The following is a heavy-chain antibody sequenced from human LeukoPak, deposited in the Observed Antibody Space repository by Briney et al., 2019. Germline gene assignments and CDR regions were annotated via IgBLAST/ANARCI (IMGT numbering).Heavy chain of an antibody. CDR2: IIPIFGTA. CDR1: GGTFSSYA. V-gene: IGHV1-69*13. Sequence: SVKVSCKASGGTFSSYAISWVRQAPGQGLEWMGGIIPIFGTANYAQKFQGRVTITADESTSTAYMGLSSLRSEDTAVYYCARAGSSSWYYFDYWGQGTLVTVSS. CDR3: ARAGSSSWYYFDY. D-gene: IGHD6-13*01. J-gene: IGHJ4*02.